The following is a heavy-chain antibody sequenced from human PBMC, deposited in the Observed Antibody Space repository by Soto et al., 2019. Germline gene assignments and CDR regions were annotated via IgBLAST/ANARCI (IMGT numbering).Heavy chain of an antibody. CDR1: GYTFTSYG. D-gene: IGHD6-13*01. V-gene: IGHV1-3*01. CDR2: INAANGDT. J-gene: IGHJ5*02. Sequence: RPPVKVSCKASGYTFTSYGIHWVRQAPGQRLEWMGWINAANGDTKYSPKFQGRVTITRDTSASTAYMELSSLRSEDTAVYYCVRRHVSATGIDWFDPWVQGTLVTVSS. CDR3: VRRHVSATGIDWFDP.